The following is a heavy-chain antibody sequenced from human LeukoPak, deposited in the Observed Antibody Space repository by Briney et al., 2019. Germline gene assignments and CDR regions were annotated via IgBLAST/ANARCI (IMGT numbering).Heavy chain of an antibody. CDR1: GFTFGDYA. D-gene: IGHD2/OR15-2a*01. CDR3: SRWRVTSMLYS. Sequence: PGRSLRLSCTTSGFTFGDYAMPWVRQTPERGLECVGSIREKASGGTTEYPASVKGRFTVSRDDSRSIAYLQMDSLKIEDTAVYDCSRWRVTSMLYSWGQGTLVTVSS. CDR2: IREKASGGTT. V-gene: IGHV3-49*04. J-gene: IGHJ4*02.